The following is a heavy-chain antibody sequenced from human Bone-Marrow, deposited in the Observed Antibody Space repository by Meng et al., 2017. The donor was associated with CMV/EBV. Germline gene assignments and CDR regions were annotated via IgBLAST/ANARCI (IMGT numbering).Heavy chain of an antibody. CDR1: GFTFSSYS. CDR2: ISSSSSYI. J-gene: IGHJ4*02. Sequence: GGSLRLSCAASGFTFSSYSMNWVRQAPGKGLEWVSSISSSSSYIYYADSVKGRFTISRDNAKNSLYLQMNSLRAEDTAVYYCAPDSSGWAEVGYWGQGTLVTVYS. CDR3: APDSSGWAEVGY. D-gene: IGHD6-19*01. V-gene: IGHV3-21*01.